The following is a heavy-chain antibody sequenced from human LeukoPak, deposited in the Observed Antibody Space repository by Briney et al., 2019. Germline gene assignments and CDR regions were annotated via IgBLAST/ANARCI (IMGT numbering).Heavy chain of an antibody. D-gene: IGHD2-21*02. V-gene: IGHV5-51*01. Sequence: GESLKISCKGSGYDFANYWIGWVRQMPGKGLEWMGIIYPGDSDTRYSPSFQGQVTILADKSISTAYLQWSSLKASDTAMYYCARSLGGDRRGNFDYWGQGTLVTVSS. CDR1: GYDFANYW. CDR3: ARSLGGDRRGNFDY. CDR2: IYPGDSDT. J-gene: IGHJ4*02.